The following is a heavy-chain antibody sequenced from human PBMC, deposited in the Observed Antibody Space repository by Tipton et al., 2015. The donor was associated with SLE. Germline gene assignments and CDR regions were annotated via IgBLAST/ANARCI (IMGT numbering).Heavy chain of an antibody. Sequence: TLSLTCTVSSGSISSGSISRGTNYWGGIRQPPGKGLEWIGTIHYSGDAYYNPPLKSRLTISVDTSKNQFSLKMNSVTAAATAVYYCAGRAADRYYYGLGVCGQGTTVTVSS. CDR2: IHYSGDA. CDR3: AGRAADRYYYGLGV. D-gene: IGHD2-15*01. V-gene: IGHV4-39*07. CDR1: SGSISSGSISRGTNY. J-gene: IGHJ6*02.